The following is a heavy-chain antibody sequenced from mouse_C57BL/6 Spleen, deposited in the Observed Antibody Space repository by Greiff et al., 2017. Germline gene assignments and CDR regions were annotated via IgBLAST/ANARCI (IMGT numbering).Heavy chain of an antibody. J-gene: IGHJ2*01. CDR2: INPGSGGT. CDR1: GYAFTNYL. D-gene: IGHD3-2*02. CDR3: ARWSSGYYFDY. V-gene: IGHV1-54*01. Sequence: VQLQQSGAELVRPGTSVKVSCKASGYAFTNYLIEWVKQRPGQGLEWIGVINPGSGGTNYNEKFKGKATLTADKSSSTAYMQLSSLTSEDSAVYFCARWSSGYYFDYWGQGTTLTVSS.